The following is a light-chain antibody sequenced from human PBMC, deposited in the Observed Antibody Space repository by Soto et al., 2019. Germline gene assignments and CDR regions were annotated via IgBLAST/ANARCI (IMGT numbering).Light chain of an antibody. CDR3: QQYNNWPFT. J-gene: IGKJ3*01. CDR1: QSVSSN. CDR2: GAS. V-gene: IGKV3-15*01. Sequence: EIVMTQSPATLSVSPGERATLSCRASQSVSSNLAWYQQKPGQAPRLLIYGASTRVTGIPARFSGSGSGTEFTLTISSLQSEDFAVYYCQQYNNWPFTFGPGTNVDIK.